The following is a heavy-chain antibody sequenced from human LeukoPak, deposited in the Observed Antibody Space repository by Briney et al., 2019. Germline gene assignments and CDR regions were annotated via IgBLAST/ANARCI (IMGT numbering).Heavy chain of an antibody. CDR3: ARDSSTVTTDGMDV. CDR1: GFTVSSNY. D-gene: IGHD4-4*01. V-gene: IGHV3-66*01. CDR2: IYSGGST. Sequence: GGSLRLSCAASGFTVSSNYMSWVRQAPGKGLEWVSVIYSGGSTYYEDSVKGRFTISRDNSKNTLYLQMNSLRAEDTAVYYCARDSSTVTTDGMDVWGQGTTVTVSS. J-gene: IGHJ6*02.